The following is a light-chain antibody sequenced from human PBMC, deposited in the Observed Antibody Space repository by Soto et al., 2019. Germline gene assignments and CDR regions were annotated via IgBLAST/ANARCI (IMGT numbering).Light chain of an antibody. CDR2: QVT. CDR1: SRDVGGYNY. Sequence: QSALTQPPSASGSPGQSVTISCTGTSRDVGGYNYVSWYQQHPGKAPKLMIYQVTKRPSGVPDRFSASKSGNTASLTVSGLKAEDEAHYYCTSYAGDNNLVFGGGTKLTVL. J-gene: IGLJ2*01. CDR3: TSYAGDNNLV. V-gene: IGLV2-8*01.